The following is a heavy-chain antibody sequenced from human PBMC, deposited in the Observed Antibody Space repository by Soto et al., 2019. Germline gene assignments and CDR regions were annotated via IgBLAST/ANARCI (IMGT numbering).Heavy chain of an antibody. D-gene: IGHD6-6*01. J-gene: IGHJ6*02. V-gene: IGHV5-10-1*01. CDR1: GYSFTSYW. CDR2: IDPSDSYT. Sequence: GESMKISCKGSGYSFTSYWISWVRQMPGKGLEWMGRIDPSDSYTNYSPSFQGHVTISADKSISTAYLQWSSLKASDTAMYYCATKYHAYYYYGMDVWGQGTKATVSS. CDR3: ATKYHAYYYYGMDV.